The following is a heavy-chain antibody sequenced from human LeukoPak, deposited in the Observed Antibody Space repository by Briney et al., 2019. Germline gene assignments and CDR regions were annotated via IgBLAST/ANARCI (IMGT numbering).Heavy chain of an antibody. D-gene: IGHD2-2*01. Sequence: SETLSLTCTVSGGSISSGDYYWSWIRQPPGKGLEWIGYIYYSGSTYYNPSLKSRVTISVDTSKNQFSLKLSSVTAADTAVYYCARGFRGVVVVPADYFDHWGQGTLVTVSS. J-gene: IGHJ4*02. V-gene: IGHV4-30-4*08. CDR3: ARGFRGVVVVPADYFDH. CDR1: GGSISSGDYY. CDR2: IYYSGST.